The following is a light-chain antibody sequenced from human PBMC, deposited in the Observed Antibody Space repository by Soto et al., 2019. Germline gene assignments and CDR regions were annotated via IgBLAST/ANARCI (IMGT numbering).Light chain of an antibody. J-gene: IGKJ1*01. CDR3: QHYGSSTRT. Sequence: EVVLTQSPGTLSLSPGETATLSCRATQSISSGYLAWYQQKPGQAPRLLIYGASSRANGIPDRFSGIGSGEDFTLTITGLSPDYFAVYYCQHYGSSTRTFGQGTKVAI. CDR1: QSISSGY. CDR2: GAS. V-gene: IGKV3-20*01.